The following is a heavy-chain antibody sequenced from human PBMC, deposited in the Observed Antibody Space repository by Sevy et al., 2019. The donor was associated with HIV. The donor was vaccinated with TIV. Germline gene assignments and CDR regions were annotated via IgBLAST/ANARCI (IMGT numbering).Heavy chain of an antibody. D-gene: IGHD5-18*01. CDR3: ARVRYKYGSYYFDY. V-gene: IGHV3-11*06. CDR2: ISTSSTYT. CDR1: GFTFSDYY. Sequence: GGSLRLSCSASGFTFSDYYMSWIRQAPGKGLEWVSYISTSSTYTNNADSVKGRFTISGDNANNSLYLQMNSLRAEDTAVYFCARVRYKYGSYYFDYWGQGTLVTVSS. J-gene: IGHJ4*02.